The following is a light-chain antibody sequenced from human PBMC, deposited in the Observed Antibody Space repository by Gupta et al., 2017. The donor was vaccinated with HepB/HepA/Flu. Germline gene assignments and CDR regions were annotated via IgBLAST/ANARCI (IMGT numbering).Light chain of an antibody. J-gene: IGKJ4*01. CDR2: AAS. CDR3: QQSYSTLALT. V-gene: IGKV1-39*01. CDR1: QSISSY. Sequence: DIQMTQSPSSLSASVGDRVTITCRASQSISSYLNWYQQKPGKAPKLLIYAASSLQSGVPSRFSGSGSETDFTLTISSLQPEDFATYYCQQSYSTLALTFGGWSKVEIK.